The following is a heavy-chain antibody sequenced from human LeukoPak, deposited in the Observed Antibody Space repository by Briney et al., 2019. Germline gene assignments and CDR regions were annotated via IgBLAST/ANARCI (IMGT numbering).Heavy chain of an antibody. CDR2: IYHSGST. CDR3: VRVPFAFYGMEV. J-gene: IGHJ6*04. V-gene: IGHV4-4*02. D-gene: IGHD4/OR15-4a*01. Sequence: SETLSLTCAVSSDSIRSNNWWSGVRQPPGKGREGIGEIYHSGSTNYNPSLKSRVTISADTSKNQLSLKLSSVTAADTAVYYCVRVPFAFYGMEVWGKGTTVSVSS. CDR1: SDSIRSNNW.